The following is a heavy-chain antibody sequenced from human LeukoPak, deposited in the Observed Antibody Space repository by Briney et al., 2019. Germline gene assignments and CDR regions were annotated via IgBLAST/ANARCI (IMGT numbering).Heavy chain of an antibody. Sequence: PSETLPLTCAVSGSSISSGGYSWSWIRQPPGKGLEWIGYIYYSGSTYYNPSLKSRVTISVDTSKNQFSLKLSSVTAADTAVYYCARGPVVAATGEFDPWGQGTLVTVSS. D-gene: IGHD2-15*01. CDR3: ARGPVVAATGEFDP. CDR2: IYYSGST. CDR1: GSSISSGGYS. V-gene: IGHV4-30-4*07. J-gene: IGHJ5*02.